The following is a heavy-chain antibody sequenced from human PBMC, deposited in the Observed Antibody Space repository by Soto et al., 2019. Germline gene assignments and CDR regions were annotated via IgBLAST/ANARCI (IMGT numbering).Heavy chain of an antibody. CDR1: GFTFSSYA. J-gene: IGHJ4*02. CDR2: ISGDGSST. CDR3: AKDWEFDWPNYYFDY. D-gene: IGHD3-9*01. V-gene: IGHV3-23*01. Sequence: GGSLRLSCAASGFTFSSYATSWVRQAPGKGLEWVSAISGDGSSTYFADSGKGRFTISRDNTKNTLYLQMNSLRAEDTAVYYCAKDWEFDWPNYYFDYWGQGTLVTVSS.